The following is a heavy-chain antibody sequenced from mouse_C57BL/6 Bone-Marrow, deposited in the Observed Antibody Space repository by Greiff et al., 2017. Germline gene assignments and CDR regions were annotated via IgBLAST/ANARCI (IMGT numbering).Heavy chain of an antibody. CDR3: ARYGSSFNWYFDV. J-gene: IGHJ1*03. V-gene: IGHV1-75*01. CDR2: IFPGSGST. D-gene: IGHD1-1*01. CDR1: GYTFTDYY. Sequence: VQLQESGPELVKPGASVKISCKASGYTFTDYYINWVKQRPGQGLEWIGWIFPGSGSTYYNEKFKGKATLTVDKSSSTAYMLLSSLTSEDSSVYFCARYGSSFNWYFDVWGTGTTVTVSS.